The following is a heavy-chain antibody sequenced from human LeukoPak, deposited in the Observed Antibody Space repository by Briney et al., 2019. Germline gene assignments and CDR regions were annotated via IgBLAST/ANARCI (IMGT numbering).Heavy chain of an antibody. V-gene: IGHV3-74*01. Sequence: PGGSPRLSCSASGFTFSTYWMHWVRQAPGKGLVWVSRINSDGSSTSYADSVKGRFTISRDNAKNTLHLQMNSLRAEDTAVYYCARDSVAIAGDFDYWGQGTLVTVSS. CDR1: GFTFSTYW. D-gene: IGHD6-13*01. CDR2: INSDGSST. J-gene: IGHJ4*02. CDR3: ARDSVAIAGDFDY.